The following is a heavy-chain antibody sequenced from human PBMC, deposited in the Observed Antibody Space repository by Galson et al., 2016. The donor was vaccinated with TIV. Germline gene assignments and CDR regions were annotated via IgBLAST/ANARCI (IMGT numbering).Heavy chain of an antibody. V-gene: IGHV1-69*01. CDR1: GDTISSYV. CDR3: ASDRNTAFDTYHYYYGMDV. D-gene: IGHD5-18*01. CDR2: IIPLFRTT. J-gene: IGHJ6*02. Sequence: CKASGDTISSYVFNWVRLAPGQGLAWMGGIIPLFRTTNYAQKFQGRVTITADESTNTAYMELNSLRSGDTAVYYCASDRNTAFDTYHYYYGMDVWGQGTTVTVSS.